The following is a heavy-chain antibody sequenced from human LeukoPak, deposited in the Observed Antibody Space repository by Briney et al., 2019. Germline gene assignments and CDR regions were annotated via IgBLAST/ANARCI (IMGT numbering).Heavy chain of an antibody. D-gene: IGHD6-13*01. CDR1: GGSFSDDY. CDR2: INHSGST. J-gene: IGHJ5*02. Sequence: SETLSLTCAVYGGSFSDDYWNWIRQPPGKGLEWIGEINHSGSTNYNPSLKSRVTISVDTSKNHFSLKLSSVTAADTAVYYCARVLAAAGNNWFDPWGQGTLVTVSS. V-gene: IGHV4-34*01. CDR3: ARVLAAAGNNWFDP.